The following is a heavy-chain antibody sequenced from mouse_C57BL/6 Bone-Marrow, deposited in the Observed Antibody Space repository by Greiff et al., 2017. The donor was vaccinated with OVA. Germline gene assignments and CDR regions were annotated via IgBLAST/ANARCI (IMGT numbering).Heavy chain of an antibody. D-gene: IGHD1-1*01. CDR3: TRGKNYGSSYSWFAY. CDR2: IDPETGGT. V-gene: IGHV1-15*01. Sequence: QVQLQQSGAELVRPGASVTLSCKASGYTFTDYEMHWVKQTPVHGLEWIGAIDPETGGTAYNQKFKGKAILTADKSSSTAYMELRSLTSEDSAVYYCTRGKNYGSSYSWFAYWGQGTLVTVSA. CDR1: GYTFTDYE. J-gene: IGHJ3*01.